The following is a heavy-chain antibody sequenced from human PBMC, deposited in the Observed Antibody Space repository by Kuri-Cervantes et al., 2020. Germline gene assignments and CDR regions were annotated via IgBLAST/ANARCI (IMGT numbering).Heavy chain of an antibody. CDR2: MSYDGSNK. CDR1: GFTFSSYG. D-gene: IGHD4-17*01. Sequence: GGSLRLSCAASGFTFSSYGMHWVRQAPGKGLEWVAVMSYDGSNKYYADSVKGRFTISRDNSKNTLYLQMNSLRAEDAAVYYCAREGDYGDYVYYYGMDVWGQGTTVTVSS. J-gene: IGHJ6*02. CDR3: AREGDYGDYVYYYGMDV. V-gene: IGHV3-30*03.